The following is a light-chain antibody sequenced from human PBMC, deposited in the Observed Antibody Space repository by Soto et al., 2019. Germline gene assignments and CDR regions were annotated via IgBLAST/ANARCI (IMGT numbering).Light chain of an antibody. CDR3: QQYSSYSAWT. CDR1: QRINKW. Sequence: DIPMTQSPATLSAKLGDRVTIPCRASQRINKWLAWHQQKPGKAPKLLIYDASSLQSGVPPRFSGSGSGTEFTLTIRSLQPDDIATYYCQQYSSYSAWTFGEVTKVDI. J-gene: IGKJ1*01. CDR2: DAS. V-gene: IGKV1-5*01.